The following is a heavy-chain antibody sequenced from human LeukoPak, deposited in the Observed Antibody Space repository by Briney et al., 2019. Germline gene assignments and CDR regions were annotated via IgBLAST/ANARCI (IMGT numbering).Heavy chain of an antibody. D-gene: IGHD3-22*01. CDR2: ISAYSGQT. Sequence: GASVKVSCKASGYTFSIYGTTWVRQAPGQGLDWMGWISAYSGQTKFAQKFQGRVTLTTDTSTSTAHMELRSLRSDDTAVYYCARADSLDSSSYYRVWGQGTLVTVSS. J-gene: IGHJ4*02. CDR3: ARADSLDSSSYYRV. CDR1: GYTFSIYG. V-gene: IGHV1-18*01.